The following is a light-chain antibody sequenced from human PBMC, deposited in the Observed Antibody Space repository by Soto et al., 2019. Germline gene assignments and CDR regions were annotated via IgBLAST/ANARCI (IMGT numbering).Light chain of an antibody. CDR1: QSISSW. CDR2: KAS. Sequence: DIQMTQSPSTLSASVGDRVTITCRPSQSISSWLAWYQQKPGKAPKLMIYKASSLESGVPSRFSGSGSGTEFTLTISSLQPDDFSTYYCQQFNNYPWTVGQGTRVEIK. V-gene: IGKV1-5*03. CDR3: QQFNNYPWT. J-gene: IGKJ1*01.